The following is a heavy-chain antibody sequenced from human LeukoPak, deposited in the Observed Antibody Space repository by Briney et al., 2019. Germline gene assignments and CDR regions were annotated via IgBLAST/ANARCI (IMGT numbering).Heavy chain of an antibody. CDR2: INHSGST. V-gene: IGHV4-34*01. CDR1: GGSFSGCY. Sequence: SETLSLTCAVYGGSFSGCYWSWIRQPPGKGLEWIGEINHSGSTNYNPSLKSRVTISVDTSKNQFSLKLSSVTAADTAVYYCARGYYDSSGYWDYFDYWGQGTLVTVSS. D-gene: IGHD3-22*01. J-gene: IGHJ4*02. CDR3: ARGYYDSSGYWDYFDY.